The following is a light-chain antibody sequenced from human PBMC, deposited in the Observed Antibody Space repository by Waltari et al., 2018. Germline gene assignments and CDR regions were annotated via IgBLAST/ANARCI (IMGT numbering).Light chain of an antibody. CDR2: QIS. V-gene: IGKV2-30*01. CDR3: MQGTHWPYT. Sequence: DVVMTQSPLSLPVTLGQPASIPCRSSQSLVYSDGNIYLNWFQQRPGQSPRHLIYQISKRGSGVPDRFSGSGSGTDFTLEISRVEAEDVAVYYCMQGTHWPYTFGQGTKLEIK. J-gene: IGKJ2*01. CDR1: QSLVYSDGNIY.